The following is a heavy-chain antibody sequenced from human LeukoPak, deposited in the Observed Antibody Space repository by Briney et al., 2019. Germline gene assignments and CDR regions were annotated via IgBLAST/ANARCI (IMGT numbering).Heavy chain of an antibody. Sequence: GGSLRLSCAAPGFPFVAYYMSCIRQAPGKGLGWVSYISSSGSTKYYADSVKGRFTISRDNAKNSLYLQMNSLRAEDTAVYYCARVRYCSSTSCYLGVFDYWGQGTLVTVSS. CDR3: ARVRYCSSTSCYLGVFDY. CDR1: GFPFVAYY. D-gene: IGHD2-2*01. CDR2: ISSSGSTK. J-gene: IGHJ4*02. V-gene: IGHV3-11*04.